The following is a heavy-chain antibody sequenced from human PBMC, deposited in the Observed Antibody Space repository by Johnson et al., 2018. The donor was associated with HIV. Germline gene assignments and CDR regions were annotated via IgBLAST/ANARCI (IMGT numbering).Heavy chain of an antibody. V-gene: IGHV3-20*04. CDR1: GFTFDDYG. CDR3: ARDRIPYNWNYEGDAFDI. J-gene: IGHJ3*02. Sequence: VQLVESGGGVVRPGGSLRLSCAASGFTFDDYGMTWVRQAPGKGLEWVSGIDWNGGSSGYADSVKGRFSISRDNGKNSLYLQMNSLRAEDTAVYYCARDRIPYNWNYEGDAFDIWGQGTMVTVSS. D-gene: IGHD1-7*01. CDR2: IDWNGGSS.